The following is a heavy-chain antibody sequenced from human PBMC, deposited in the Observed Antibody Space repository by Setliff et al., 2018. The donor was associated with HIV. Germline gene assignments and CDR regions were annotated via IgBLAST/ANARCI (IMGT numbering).Heavy chain of an antibody. Sequence: PSETLSLTCTVSGGSISSSYWSWIRQPAGKGLEWIGHIHYKGNIDYNASLKSRLALSSDTSKNQFSLNLSSVIAADTAIYFCARFTVVVFGAGEPSWFDPWGQGILVTVSS. CDR2: IHYKGNI. CDR3: ARFTVVVFGAGEPSWFDP. CDR1: GGSISSSY. J-gene: IGHJ5*02. D-gene: IGHD2-15*01. V-gene: IGHV4-59*06.